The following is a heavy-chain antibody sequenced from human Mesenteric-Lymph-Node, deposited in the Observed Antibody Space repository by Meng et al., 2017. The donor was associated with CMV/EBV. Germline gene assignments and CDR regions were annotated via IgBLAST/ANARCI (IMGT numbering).Heavy chain of an antibody. Sequence: SETLSLTCTVSGGSISSYYWSWIRRPPGKGLEWIGYIYYSGSTKYNPSLKSRVTISVDTSRNQSSLNLNSVTAADTAVYYCARSGSYRAGDCFWYYWGQGTLVTVSS. J-gene: IGHJ4*02. CDR3: ARSGSYRAGDCFWYY. CDR1: GGSISSYY. D-gene: IGHD2-21*01. CDR2: IYYSGST. V-gene: IGHV4-59*01.